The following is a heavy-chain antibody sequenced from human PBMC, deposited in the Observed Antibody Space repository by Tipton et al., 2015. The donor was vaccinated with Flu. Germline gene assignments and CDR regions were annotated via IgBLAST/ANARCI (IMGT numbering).Heavy chain of an antibody. CDR1: GGSVTIRGYC. CDR3: ARMMLTQYSYYAGDV. Sequence: GLVKPSETLSLTCSVSGGSVTIRGYCWGWFRRPPGKGLEYIGTIYYSGTTYHNPSLKSRLSLSMDASRNQFSLGLSSVTDADTAVYYCARMMLTQYSYYAGDVWGQGTAVAVAS. V-gene: IGHV4-39*07. CDR2: IYYSGTT. J-gene: IGHJ6*02. D-gene: IGHD3-10*02.